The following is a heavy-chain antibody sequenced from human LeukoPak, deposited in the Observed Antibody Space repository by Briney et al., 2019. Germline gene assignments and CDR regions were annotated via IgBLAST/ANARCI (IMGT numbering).Heavy chain of an antibody. D-gene: IGHD3-3*01. Sequence: PSETLSLTCTVSGGSISSGDYYWSWIRQPPGKGLEWIGYIYYSGSTYYNPSLKSRVTISVDTSKNQFSLKLSSVTAADAAVYCCARSGVVTKGSGDYWGQGTLVTVSS. CDR3: ARSGVVTKGSGDY. CDR1: GGSISSGDYY. J-gene: IGHJ4*02. V-gene: IGHV4-30-4*01. CDR2: IYYSGST.